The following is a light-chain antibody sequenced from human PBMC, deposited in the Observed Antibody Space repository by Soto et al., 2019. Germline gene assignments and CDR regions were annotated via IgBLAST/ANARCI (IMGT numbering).Light chain of an antibody. CDR2: DVS. CDR1: SSDVGGYNY. J-gene: IGLJ2*01. V-gene: IGLV2-14*01. CDR3: SSHTSSSTPLHVV. Sequence: QSALTQPASVSGSPGQSITISCTGTSSDVGGYNYVSWYQQHPGKAPKLMIYDVSNRPSGVSNRFSGSKSSNTASLTISGLQAEAEDDSYYSSHTSSSTPLHVVFGGGTKLTVL.